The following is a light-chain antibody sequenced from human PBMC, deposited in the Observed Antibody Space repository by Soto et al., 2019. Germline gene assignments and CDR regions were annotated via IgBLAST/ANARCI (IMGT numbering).Light chain of an antibody. CDR3: AAWDDSLNGWV. Sequence: QSVLTQPPSASGTPGQRVPISCSGSSSNIGTNTVNWYQQLPGTAPKLLIYSNDQRPSGVPDRFSGSKSGTSASLAISGLQSEDEADYYCAAWDDSLNGWVFGGGTKLTV. CDR2: SND. V-gene: IGLV1-44*01. J-gene: IGLJ3*02. CDR1: SSNIGTNT.